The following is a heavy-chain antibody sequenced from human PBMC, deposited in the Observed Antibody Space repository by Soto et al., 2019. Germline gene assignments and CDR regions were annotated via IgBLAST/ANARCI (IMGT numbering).Heavy chain of an antibody. CDR2: IVVGSGNT. CDR3: AADRGGNLSPPGWYYYYMDV. J-gene: IGHJ6*03. Sequence: GASVKVSCKASGFTFTSSAMQWVRQARGQRLEWIGWIVVGSGNTNYAQKFQERVTITRDMSTSTAYMELSSLRSEDTAVYYCAADRGGNLSPPGWYYYYMDVWGKGTTVTVSS. CDR1: GFTFTSSA. D-gene: IGHD3-10*01. V-gene: IGHV1-58*02.